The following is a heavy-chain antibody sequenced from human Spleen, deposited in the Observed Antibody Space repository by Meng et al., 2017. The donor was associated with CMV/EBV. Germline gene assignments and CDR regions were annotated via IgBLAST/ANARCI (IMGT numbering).Heavy chain of an antibody. D-gene: IGHD6-13*01. CDR2: ISSSSSYI. J-gene: IGHJ6*02. CDR1: GFTFSSYS. CDR3: SSSWYYYYGMDV. V-gene: IGHV3-21*01. Sequence: CAASGFTFSSYSMNWVRQAPGKGLEWVSSISSSSSYIYYADSVKGRFTISRDNAKNSLYLQMNSLRAEDTAVYYCSSSWYYYYGMDVWGQGTTVTVSS.